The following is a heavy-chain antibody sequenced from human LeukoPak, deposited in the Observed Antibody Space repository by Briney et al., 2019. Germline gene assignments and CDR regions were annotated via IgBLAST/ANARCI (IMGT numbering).Heavy chain of an antibody. Sequence: SETLSLTCTVSGGSISSYYWSWIRQPAGKGLERIGRIYTSGSTNYNPSLKSRVTMSVDTSKNQFSLKLSSVTAADTAVYYCARDPRWYYDSSGYRPTDAFDIWGQGTMVTVSS. CDR3: ARDPRWYYDSSGYRPTDAFDI. J-gene: IGHJ3*02. CDR2: IYTSGST. CDR1: GGSISSYY. V-gene: IGHV4-4*07. D-gene: IGHD3-22*01.